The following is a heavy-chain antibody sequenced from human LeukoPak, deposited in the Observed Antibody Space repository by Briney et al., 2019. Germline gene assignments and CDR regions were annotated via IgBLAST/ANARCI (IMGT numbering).Heavy chain of an antibody. V-gene: IGHV3-21*01. CDR2: ISSSSSYI. D-gene: IGHD2-2*02. Sequence: PGGSLRLSCAASGFTFSSYSMNWVRQAPGKGLEWVSSISSSSSYIYYADSVKGRFTISRDNAKNSLYLQMNSLRAEDTAVYYCARYLIVVVPAAIRYYYYYGMDVWGQGTTVTVSS. J-gene: IGHJ6*02. CDR3: ARYLIVVVPAAIRYYYYYGMDV. CDR1: GFTFSSYS.